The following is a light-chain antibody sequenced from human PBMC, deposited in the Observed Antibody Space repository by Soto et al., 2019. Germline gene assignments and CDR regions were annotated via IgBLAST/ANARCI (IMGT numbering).Light chain of an antibody. J-gene: IGLJ2*01. CDR1: SSNIGAGYD. V-gene: IGLV1-40*01. CDR2: VNI. CDR3: QSYDSTLSGVV. Sequence: QSVLTQPPSVSGAPGQRVTISCTGSSSNIGAGYDVHWYQQLPGTAPKLLIYVNINRPSGVPDRFSGSKSGTSASLAITGLQAEDEADYYCQSYDSTLSGVVFGAGTKLTVL.